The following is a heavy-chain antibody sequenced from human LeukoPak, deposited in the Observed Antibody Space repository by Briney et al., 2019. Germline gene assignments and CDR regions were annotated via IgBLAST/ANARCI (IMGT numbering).Heavy chain of an antibody. D-gene: IGHD5-24*01. V-gene: IGHV3-66*02. CDR1: GFSVSNHY. CDR3: ARDGAGIESWVELDP. CDR2: IWADGTT. J-gene: IGHJ5*02. Sequence: GGSLRLSCAASGFSVSNHYMAWVRQAPGRRLEWVSFIWADGTTFYTDSVRGRFTVSRDQFKNTLYLQMSRLRPDDTALYYCARDGAGIESWVELDPWGQGTQVTVSA.